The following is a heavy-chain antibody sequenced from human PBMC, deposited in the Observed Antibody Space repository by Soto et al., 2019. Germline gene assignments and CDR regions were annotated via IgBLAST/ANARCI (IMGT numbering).Heavy chain of an antibody. CDR2: ISYDGSNK. CDR3: ANGGRYFDWFTYDAFDI. V-gene: IGHV3-30*18. CDR1: GFTFSSYG. J-gene: IGHJ3*02. Sequence: QVQLVESGGGVVQPGRSLRLSCAASGFTFSSYGMHWVRQAPGKGLEWVAVISYDGSNKYYTDSVKGRFTISRDNSKNTLYMQMNSLRAEDTAVYYCANGGRYFDWFTYDAFDIWGQGTMVTVSS. D-gene: IGHD3-9*01.